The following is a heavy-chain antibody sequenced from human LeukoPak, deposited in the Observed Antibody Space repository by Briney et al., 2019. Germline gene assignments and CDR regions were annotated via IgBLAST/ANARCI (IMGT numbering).Heavy chain of an antibody. V-gene: IGHV3-33*01. J-gene: IGHJ6*02. CDR1: GFTFSFYG. D-gene: IGHD5-12*01. CDR3: ARGSGYDHYYYYYGMDV. CDR2: IWDDGSNE. Sequence: GRSLRLSCAASGFTFSFYGLHWVRQAPGKGLEWVALIWDDGSNEYYSDSVKGRFTISRDNSNNTLYLQMNSLRAEDTAVYYCARGSGYDHYYYYYGMDVWGQGTTVTVSS.